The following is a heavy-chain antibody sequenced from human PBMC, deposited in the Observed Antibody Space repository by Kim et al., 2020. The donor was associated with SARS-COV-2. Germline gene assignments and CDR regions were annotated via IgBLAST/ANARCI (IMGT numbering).Heavy chain of an antibody. CDR1: GFIFSSYA. Sequence: GGSLRLSCAASGFIFSSYAMHWVRQAPGKGLEWVAVISYVGTNTYYADSVKGRFTISRDNSKNILYMEMNSLRAEDTAVYYCARDGSLAAAGGWFDPWGQGTLVTVSS. CDR3: ARDGSLAAAGGWFDP. J-gene: IGHJ5*01. CDR2: ISYVGTNT. D-gene: IGHD6-13*01. V-gene: IGHV3-30*04.